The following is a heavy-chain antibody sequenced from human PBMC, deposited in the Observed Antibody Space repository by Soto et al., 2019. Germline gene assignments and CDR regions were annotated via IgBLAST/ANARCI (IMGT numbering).Heavy chain of an antibody. CDR1: GFTFSDYY. CDR3: ARDLRYYYGSGSYSYYYYMDV. V-gene: IGHV3-11*01. Sequence: QVQLVESGGGLVKPGGSLRLSCAASGFTFSDYYMSWIRQAPGKGLEWVSYISSSGSTIYYADSVKGRFTISRDNAKNSLYLQMNSLRAEDTAVYYCARDLRYYYGSGSYSYYYYMDVWGKGTTVTVSS. J-gene: IGHJ6*03. CDR2: ISSSGSTI. D-gene: IGHD3-10*01.